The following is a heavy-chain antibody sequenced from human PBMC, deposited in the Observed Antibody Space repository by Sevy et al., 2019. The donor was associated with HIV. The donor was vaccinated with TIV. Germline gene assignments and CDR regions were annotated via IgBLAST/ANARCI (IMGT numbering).Heavy chain of an antibody. CDR2: ISSNSDYI. Sequence: GGSLRLSCAASGFTFSSYRMTWVRQAPGKGLEWVSCISSNSDYINYADSGKGRFTISRDNAKNLLYLQMDSLRAEDTAVYYCARAVMEMSTWRSDYWGQGTLVTVSS. D-gene: IGHD3-16*01. V-gene: IGHV3-21*01. CDR3: ARAVMEMSTWRSDY. CDR1: GFTFSSYR. J-gene: IGHJ4*02.